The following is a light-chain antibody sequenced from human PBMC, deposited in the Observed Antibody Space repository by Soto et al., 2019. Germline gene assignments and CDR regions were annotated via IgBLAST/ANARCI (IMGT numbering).Light chain of an antibody. CDR3: QHRSNWTPKFT. CDR2: DAS. J-gene: IGKJ4*01. CDR1: QSVSSY. Sequence: EIVLTQSPATLSLSPGERATLSCRASQSVSSYLAWYQQKPGQAPRLLISDASNRAADIPARFSGSGSGREFTLTISSLEPEDSAVYYCQHRSNWTPKFTYGPGTRVEIX. V-gene: IGKV3-11*02.